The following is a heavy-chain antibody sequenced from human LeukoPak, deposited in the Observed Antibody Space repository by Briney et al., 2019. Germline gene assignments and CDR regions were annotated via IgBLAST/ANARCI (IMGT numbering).Heavy chain of an antibody. CDR3: ARDNRDYDILTGPPKMYYFDY. Sequence: SETLSLTCTVSAYSISSGYSWGWIRQSPGKGLEWIGSIYYSGSTYYNPSLKSRVTISVDTSKNQFSLKLSSVTAADTAVYYCARDNRDYDILTGPPKMYYFDYWGQGTLVTVSS. CDR1: AYSISSGYS. V-gene: IGHV4-38-2*02. D-gene: IGHD3-9*01. J-gene: IGHJ4*02. CDR2: IYYSGST.